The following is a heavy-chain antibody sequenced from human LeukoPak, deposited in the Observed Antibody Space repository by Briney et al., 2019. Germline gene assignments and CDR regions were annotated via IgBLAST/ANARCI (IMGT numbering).Heavy chain of an antibody. CDR3: ASGSYYEDYFDF. CDR2: ISDSGVRT. J-gene: IGHJ4*02. D-gene: IGHD1-26*01. V-gene: IGHV3-23*01. CDR1: GFTFSTYA. Sequence: GGSLRLSCAASGFTFSTYAMSWVRQAPGKGLEWVSGISDSGVRTHYADSVKGRFTISRDNSKNPLYLQMNSLRAEDTAVYHCASGSYYEDYFDFWGQGTLVSVFS.